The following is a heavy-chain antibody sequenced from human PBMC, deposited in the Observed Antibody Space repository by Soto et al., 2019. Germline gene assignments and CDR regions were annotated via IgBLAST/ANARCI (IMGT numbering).Heavy chain of an antibody. V-gene: IGHV1-18*01. J-gene: IGHJ6*03. Sequence: QVQLVQSGAEVKKPGASVKVSCKDSGYTFSSYGISWVRQAPGQGLECMGWISAYNGNTKYAQKLQGRVTMNTDTPTSTAYMELRSLRSDDTAVYYCSRALLSKYDFLTQYYYYYMDVWGKGTTVTVSS. CDR3: SRALLSKYDFLTQYYYYYMDV. CDR1: GYTFSSYG. CDR2: ISAYNGNT. D-gene: IGHD3-9*01.